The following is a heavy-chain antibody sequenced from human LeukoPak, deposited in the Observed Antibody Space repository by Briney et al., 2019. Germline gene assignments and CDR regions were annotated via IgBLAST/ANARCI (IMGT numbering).Heavy chain of an antibody. CDR1: GGTFSSYT. J-gene: IGHJ5*02. D-gene: IGHD3-3*01. Sequence: GASVKVSCKASGGTFSSYTISWVRQPPGQGLEWMGRIIPILGIANYAQKFQGRVTITADKSTSTAYMELSSLRSEDTAVYYCASHYDSDNWFDPWGQGTLVTVSS. CDR3: ASHYDSDNWFDP. V-gene: IGHV1-69*02. CDR2: IIPILGIA.